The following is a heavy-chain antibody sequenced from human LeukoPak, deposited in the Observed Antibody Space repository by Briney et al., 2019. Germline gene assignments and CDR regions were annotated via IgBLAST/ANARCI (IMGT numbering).Heavy chain of an antibody. V-gene: IGHV4-30-4*07. J-gene: IGHJ3*02. Sequence: SQTLSLTCAVSGGSISSGGYSWSWIRQPPGKGLEWIGYIYYSGSTNYNPSLKSRVTISVDTSKNQFSLKLSSVTAADTAVYYCASLLRALVAFDIWGQGTLVTVSS. CDR1: GGSISSGGYS. D-gene: IGHD1-26*01. CDR3: ASLLRALVAFDI. CDR2: IYYSGST.